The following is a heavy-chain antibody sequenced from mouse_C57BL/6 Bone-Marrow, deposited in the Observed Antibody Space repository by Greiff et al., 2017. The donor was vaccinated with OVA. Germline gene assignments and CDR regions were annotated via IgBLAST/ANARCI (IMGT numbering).Heavy chain of an antibody. CDR2: IYTGNGYT. Sequence: VQLQQSGAELVRPGASVTMSCKASGYTFTSYGIHWVKQRPGQGLEWIGYIYTGNGYTEYNEKFKGKATLTSDTSSSTAYMQLSSLTSEDSAVYCCAPGGNDDFYYGGQGTAPTVTA. D-gene: IGHD2-2*01. CDR3: APGGNDDFYY. CDR1: GYTFTSYG. V-gene: IGHV1-58*01. J-gene: IGHJ2*01.